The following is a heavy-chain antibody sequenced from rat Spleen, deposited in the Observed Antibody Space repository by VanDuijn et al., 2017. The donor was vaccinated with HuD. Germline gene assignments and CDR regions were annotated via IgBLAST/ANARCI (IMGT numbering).Heavy chain of an antibody. CDR2: INYDGSST. CDR3: TRVGISGYFDY. CDR1: GFTLSDHF. D-gene: IGHD4-3*01. Sequence: EVQLVESGGGLVQSGRSLKLSCAASGFTLSDHFMAWVRQAPTKGLEWVATINYDGSSTYYRDSVKGRFTISRDNAQNTLYLQMNSLRSEDTATYYCTRVGISGYFDYWGQGVMVTVSS. J-gene: IGHJ2*01. V-gene: IGHV5-29*01.